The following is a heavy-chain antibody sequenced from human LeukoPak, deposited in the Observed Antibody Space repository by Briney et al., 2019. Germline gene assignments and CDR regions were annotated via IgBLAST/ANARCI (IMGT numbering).Heavy chain of an antibody. V-gene: IGHV1-18*01. D-gene: IGHD3-10*01. CDR1: GYTFTSYG. Sequence: EASVKVSCKASGYTFTSYGISWVRQAPGQGLEWMGWISAYNGNTNYAQKLQGRVTMTTDTSTSTAYMELRSLRSDDTAVYYCATFPIMVRRTIIFPYYFDYWGQGTLVTVSS. CDR2: ISAYNGNT. J-gene: IGHJ4*02. CDR3: ATFPIMVRRTIIFPYYFDY.